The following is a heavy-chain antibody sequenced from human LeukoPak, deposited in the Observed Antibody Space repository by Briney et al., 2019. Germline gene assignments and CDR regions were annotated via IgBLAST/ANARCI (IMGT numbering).Heavy chain of an antibody. Sequence: GGSLRLSCAASGFTFSSYGMHWVRQAPGKGLEWVAFIRYDGSNKYYVDSVKGRFTISRDNSKNTLSLQMSSLRAEDTAVYFGYRVSMVWFDQWGQGILVTVSS. V-gene: IGHV3-30*02. D-gene: IGHD3-16*02. J-gene: IGHJ5*02. CDR2: IRYDGSNK. CDR3: YRVSMVWFDQ. CDR1: GFTFSSYG.